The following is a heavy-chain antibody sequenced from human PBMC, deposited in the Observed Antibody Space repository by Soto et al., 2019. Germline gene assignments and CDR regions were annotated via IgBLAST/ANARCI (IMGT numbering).Heavy chain of an antibody. V-gene: IGHV3-30*18. J-gene: IGHJ6*02. CDR2: ISYDGSNK. D-gene: IGHD3-22*01. CDR3: AKELDYYDSSGYPGRGYYYGMDV. CDR1: GFTFSSYG. Sequence: GGSLRLSCAASGFTFSSYGMHWVRQAPGKGLEWVAVISYDGSNKYYADSVKGRFTISRDNSKNTLYLQMNSLRAEDTAVYYCAKELDYYDSSGYPGRGYYYGMDVWGQGTTVTVSS.